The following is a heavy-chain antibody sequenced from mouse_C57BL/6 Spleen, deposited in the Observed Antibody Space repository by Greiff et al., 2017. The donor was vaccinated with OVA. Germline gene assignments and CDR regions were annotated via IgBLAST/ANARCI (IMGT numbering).Heavy chain of an antibody. J-gene: IGHJ4*01. Sequence: VQLKQPGAELVKPGASVKLSCKASGYTFTSYWMHWVKQRPGQGLEWIGMIHPNSGSTNYNEKFKSKATLTVDKSSSTAYMQLSSLTSEDSAVYYCAPLGYYAMDYWGQGTSVTVSS. CDR3: APLGYYAMDY. CDR2: IHPNSGST. CDR1: GYTFTSYW. V-gene: IGHV1-64*01. D-gene: IGHD4-1*01.